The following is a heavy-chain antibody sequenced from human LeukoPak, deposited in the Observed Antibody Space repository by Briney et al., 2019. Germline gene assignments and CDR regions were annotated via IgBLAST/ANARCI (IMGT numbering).Heavy chain of an antibody. Sequence: PGGSLRLSCVASGFTFSDYYMSWIRQAPGKGLEWVSYISSSDYTNYADSVKGRFTISRDNAKNTVYLQMNSLRAEDTAVYYCARGGEYCSGGSCYPLHYWGQGTLVTVSS. CDR2: ISSSDYT. D-gene: IGHD2-15*01. CDR3: ARGGEYCSGGSCYPLHY. CDR1: GFTFSDYY. J-gene: IGHJ4*02. V-gene: IGHV3-11*06.